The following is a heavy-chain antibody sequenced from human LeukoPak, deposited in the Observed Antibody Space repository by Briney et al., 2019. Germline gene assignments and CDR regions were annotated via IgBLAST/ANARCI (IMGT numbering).Heavy chain of an antibody. Sequence: PSETLSLTCSVSGGSISSSSYSWGWIRQPPGKGLEWIGSIYYSGSTYYNPSLKSRVTISVDTSKNQFSLKLSCVTAADTAVYYCARREPGYFFDYWGQGTLVTVSS. CDR1: GGSISSSSYS. V-gene: IGHV4-39*01. J-gene: IGHJ4*02. CDR2: IYYSGST. D-gene: IGHD3-22*01. CDR3: ARREPGYFFDY.